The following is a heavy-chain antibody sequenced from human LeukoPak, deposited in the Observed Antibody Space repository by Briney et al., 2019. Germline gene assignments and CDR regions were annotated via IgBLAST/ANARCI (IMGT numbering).Heavy chain of an antibody. V-gene: IGHV1-8*03. CDR3: ARGLGQHYDYVWGSYRTYYMDV. D-gene: IGHD3-16*02. Sequence: GASVKVSCKASGHTFTSYDINWVRQATGQGLEWMGWMNPNSGNTGYAQKFQGRVTITRNTSISTAYMELSSLRSEDTAVYYCARGLGQHYDYVWGSYRTYYMDVWGKGTTVTVSS. CDR2: MNPNSGNT. CDR1: GHTFTSYD. J-gene: IGHJ6*03.